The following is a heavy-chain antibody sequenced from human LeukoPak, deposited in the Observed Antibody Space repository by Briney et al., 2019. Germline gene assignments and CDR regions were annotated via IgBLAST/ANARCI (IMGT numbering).Heavy chain of an antibody. J-gene: IGHJ6*03. V-gene: IGHV3-21*01. Sequence: GGSLRLSCAASGFTFSSYSMNWVRQAPGKGLEWVSSISSSSSYIYYADSVKGRFTISRDNAKNSLYLQMNSLRAEDTAVYYCARDHAALYCYMDVWGKGTTVTVSS. CDR1: GFTFSSYS. D-gene: IGHD2-15*01. CDR2: ISSSSSYI. CDR3: ARDHAALYCYMDV.